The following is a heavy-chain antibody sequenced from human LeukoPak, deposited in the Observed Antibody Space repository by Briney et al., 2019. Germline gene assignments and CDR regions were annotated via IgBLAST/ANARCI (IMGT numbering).Heavy chain of an antibody. CDR1: GGSISSYY. CDR2: IYTSGST. V-gene: IGHV4-4*07. Sequence: SETLSLTCTVSGGSISSYYWSWIRQPAGKGLGWIGRIYTSGSTNYNPSLKSRVTMSVDTSKNQFSLKLSSVTAADTAVYYCARPLIHDGAFDIWGQGTMVTVSS. J-gene: IGHJ3*02. CDR3: ARPLIHDGAFDI. D-gene: IGHD1-1*01.